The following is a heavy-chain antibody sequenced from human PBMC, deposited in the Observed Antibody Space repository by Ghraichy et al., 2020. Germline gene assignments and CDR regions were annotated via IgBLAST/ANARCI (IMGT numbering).Heavy chain of an antibody. J-gene: IGHJ5*02. CDR3: ARGRVVVVAARLPWFDP. CDR1: GGSFSGYY. CDR2: INHSGST. V-gene: IGHV4-34*01. D-gene: IGHD2-15*01. Sequence: TLSLTCAVYGGSFSGYYWSWIRQPPGKGLEWIGEINHSGSTNYNPSLKSRVTISVDTSKNQFSLKLSSVTAADTAVYYCARGRVVVVAARLPWFDPWGQGTLVTVSS.